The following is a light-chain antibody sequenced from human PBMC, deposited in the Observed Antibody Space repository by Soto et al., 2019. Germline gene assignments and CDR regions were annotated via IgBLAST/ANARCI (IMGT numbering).Light chain of an antibody. CDR2: DVN. CDR1: SSDVGGYNY. J-gene: IGLJ2*01. Sequence: QSALTQPPSASGPPGQSVTISCTGTSSDVGGYNYVSWYQQHPGKAPKVMIYDVNKRPSGVPDRFSGSKSGNTASLTVSGLQAEDEGDYYCSSHAGGQNVVFGGGTKLTVL. CDR3: SSHAGGQNVV. V-gene: IGLV2-8*01.